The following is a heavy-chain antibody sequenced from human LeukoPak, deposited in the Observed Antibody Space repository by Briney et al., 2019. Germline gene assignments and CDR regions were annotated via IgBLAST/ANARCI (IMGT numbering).Heavy chain of an antibody. V-gene: IGHV4-59*01. Sequence: SRTLSFTCTVSGGSISRSYWSWIRQPPSQGLDWPGYIYYSASTNYNPSLKSRFTISVDTSKNQFSLKLSSVTAADTAVYYCARGGVVVPAAEEVGFDPWGQGTLVTVSS. J-gene: IGHJ5*02. CDR1: GGSISRSY. CDR3: ARGGVVVPAAEEVGFDP. D-gene: IGHD2-2*01. CDR2: IYYSAST.